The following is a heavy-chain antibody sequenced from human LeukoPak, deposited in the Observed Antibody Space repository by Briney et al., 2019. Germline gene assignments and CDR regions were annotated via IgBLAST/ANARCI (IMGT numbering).Heavy chain of an antibody. V-gene: IGHV3-30*02. CDR3: ASVVVPAVDDDY. Sequence: PGGSLRLSCAASGFTFSSYGMHWVRQAPGKGLEWVAFIRYDGSNKYYADSVKGRFTISRDNSKNTLYLQMNSLRAEDTAVYYCASVVVPAVDDDYWGQGTLVTVSS. CDR2: IRYDGSNK. J-gene: IGHJ4*02. D-gene: IGHD2-2*01. CDR1: GFTFSSYG.